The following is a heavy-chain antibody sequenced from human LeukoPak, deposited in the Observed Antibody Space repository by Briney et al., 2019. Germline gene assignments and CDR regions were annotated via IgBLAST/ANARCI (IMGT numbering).Heavy chain of an antibody. V-gene: IGHV3-30*18. D-gene: IGHD3-10*01. CDR1: GFTFSRYG. Sequence: GRSLRLSCAASGFTFSRYGMHWVRQAPGKGLEWVVVTSYDGSNKQYVDSVKGRFTISRDNSKNMLYLEMNSLRAEDTGVYYYAEDRGAYYYDSMDVWGQGTTVTVSS. J-gene: IGHJ6*02. CDR3: AEDRGAYYYDSMDV. CDR2: TSYDGSNK.